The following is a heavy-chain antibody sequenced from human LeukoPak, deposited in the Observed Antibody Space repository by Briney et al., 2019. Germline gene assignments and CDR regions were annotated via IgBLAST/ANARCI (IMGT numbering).Heavy chain of an antibody. Sequence: SETLSLTCTVSGGSISSSNYYWGWIRQPPGKGLEWIGSIYYSGSTYYSPSLKSRVTISVDTSKNQFSLKLSSVTAADTAVYYCARRLGRKFGERFYYYHYMDVWGKGTTVTISS. CDR2: IYYSGST. D-gene: IGHD3-10*01. CDR1: GGSISSSNYY. V-gene: IGHV4-39*07. J-gene: IGHJ6*03. CDR3: ARRLGRKFGERFYYYHYMDV.